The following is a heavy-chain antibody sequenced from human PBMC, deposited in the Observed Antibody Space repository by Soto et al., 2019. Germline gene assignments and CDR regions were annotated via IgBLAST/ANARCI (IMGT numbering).Heavy chain of an antibody. CDR2: INPNSGGT. V-gene: IGHV1-2*04. CDR3: AKGRKVVTATYYHYGMDV. J-gene: IGHJ6*02. Sequence: ASVKVSCKASGYTFTGYYMHWVRQAPGQGLEWMGWINPNSGGTNYAQKFQGWVTMTRDTSISTAYMELSRLRSDDTAVYYCAKGRKVVTATYYHYGMDVWGQGTTVTVSS. CDR1: GYTFTGYY. D-gene: IGHD2-21*02.